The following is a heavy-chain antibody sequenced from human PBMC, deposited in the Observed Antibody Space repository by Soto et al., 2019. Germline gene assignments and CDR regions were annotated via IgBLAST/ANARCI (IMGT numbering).Heavy chain of an antibody. V-gene: IGHV4-4*02. J-gene: IGHJ6*02. CDR1: GGSISSSNW. CDR3: ALGNCSGGSCYSGYYYGMDV. CDR2: IYHSGST. Sequence: SETLSLTCAVSGGSISSSNWWGWVRQPPGKGLEWIGEIYHSGSTNYNPSLKSRVTISVDKSKNQFSLKLSSVTAADTAVYYCALGNCSGGSCYSGYYYGMDVWGQGTTVTVS. D-gene: IGHD2-15*01.